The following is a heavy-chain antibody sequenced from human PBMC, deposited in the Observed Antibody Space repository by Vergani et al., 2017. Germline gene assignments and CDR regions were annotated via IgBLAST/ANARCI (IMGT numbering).Heavy chain of an antibody. D-gene: IGHD2/OR15-2a*01. V-gene: IGHV4-39*01. J-gene: IGHJ4*02. CDR3: ARSRSLSIFDY. CDR2: IYYSGST. CDR1: GGSVSSSSYY. Sequence: HLQLQESGPGLVKPSETLSLTCTVSGGSVSSSSYYWGWIRQPPGKGLEWIGSIYYSGSTYYNPSLKSRVTISVDTSKNQFSLKLSSVTAADTAVYYCARSRSLSIFDYWGQGTLVTVSS.